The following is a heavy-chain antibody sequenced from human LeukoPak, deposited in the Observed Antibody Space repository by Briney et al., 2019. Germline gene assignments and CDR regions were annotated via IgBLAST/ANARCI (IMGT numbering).Heavy chain of an antibody. J-gene: IGHJ4*02. CDR2: INAGNGNT. Sequence: ASVKVSCKASGYTFTSYAMHWVRQAPGQRLEWIGWINAGNGNTKYSQKFQGRVTITRDTSASTAYMELSSLRSEDTAVYYCARGPRITMVRGPYDYWGQGTLVTVSS. V-gene: IGHV1-3*01. CDR3: ARGPRITMVRGPYDY. D-gene: IGHD3-10*01. CDR1: GYTFTSYA.